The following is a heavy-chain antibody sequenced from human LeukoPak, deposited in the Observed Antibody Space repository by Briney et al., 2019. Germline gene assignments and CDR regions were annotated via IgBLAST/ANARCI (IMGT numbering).Heavy chain of an antibody. D-gene: IGHD4-23*01. V-gene: IGHV3-30*18. CDR2: IPYDGSNT. CDR3: AKNTKPTLVTPDF. J-gene: IGHJ4*02. CDR1: GFTLGSYG. Sequence: GGSLRLSCGASGFTLGSYGMHWVRQAPGKGLEWVAVIPYDGSNTYYADSVKGRFTISRDNSKNTLYLQMNSLRVEDSAVYYCAKNTKPTLVTPDFWGQGTLVTVSS.